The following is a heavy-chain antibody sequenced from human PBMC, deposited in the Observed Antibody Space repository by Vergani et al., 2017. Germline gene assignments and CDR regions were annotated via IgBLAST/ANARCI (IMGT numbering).Heavy chain of an antibody. V-gene: IGHV4-61*02. Sequence: QVQLQASGPGRVKPSQTLSLTCTMSGGSISAGYSFWSWIRQPAGKGLEWLGHISASGNASHIPSLKTRVSMSVGTSKNQFSLTVTSVTAADTAIYFCALRSGVYYSGGKLHPLRTAFDVWGHGTVVTVSS. CDR1: GGSISAGYSF. CDR2: ISASGNA. J-gene: IGHJ3*01. CDR3: ALRSGVYYSGGKLHPLRTAFDV. D-gene: IGHD2-15*01.